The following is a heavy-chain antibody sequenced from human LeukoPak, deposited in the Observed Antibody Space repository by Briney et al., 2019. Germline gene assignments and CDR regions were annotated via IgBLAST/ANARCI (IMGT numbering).Heavy chain of an antibody. D-gene: IGHD3-22*01. CDR2: INHSGST. CDR3: ATQAYYYDSSGYYPIDY. J-gene: IGHJ4*02. Sequence: SETLSLTCAVYGGSFSGYYWSWLRQPPGKGLEWIGEINHSGSTNYNPCLKSQVTISVDKSKNQFSLKLSSVTAADTAVYYCATQAYYYDSSGYYPIDYWGQGTLVTVSS. CDR1: GGSFSGYY. V-gene: IGHV4-34*01.